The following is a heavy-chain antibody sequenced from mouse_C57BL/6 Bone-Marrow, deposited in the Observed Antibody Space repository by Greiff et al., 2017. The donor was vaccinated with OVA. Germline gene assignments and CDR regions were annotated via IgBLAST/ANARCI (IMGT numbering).Heavy chain of an antibody. CDR2: IYPSDSET. D-gene: IGHD1-1*01. CDR3: ARRYYGSKRFDY. J-gene: IGHJ2*01. CDR1: GYTFTSYW. V-gene: IGHV1-61*01. Sequence: VQLQQPGAELVRPGSSVKLSCKASGYTFTSYWMDWVKQRPGQGLEWIGNIYPSDSETHYNQKFKDKATLTVDKSSSTAYMQLSSLTSEDSAVYYCARRYYGSKRFDYWGQGTTLTVSS.